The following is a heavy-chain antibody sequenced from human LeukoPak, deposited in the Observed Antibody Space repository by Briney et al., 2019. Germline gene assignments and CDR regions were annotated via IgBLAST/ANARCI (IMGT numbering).Heavy chain of an antibody. D-gene: IGHD6-19*01. J-gene: IGHJ4*02. CDR1: GYSFTSYW. CDR3: ARHVWDGDSSGWTSFDY. Sequence: GESPKISCKGSGYSFTSYWIGWVRQMPGKGLEWMGIIYPGDSDTRYSPSFQGQVTISADKSISTAYLQWSSLKASDTAMYYCARHVWDGDSSGWTSFDYWGQGTLVTVSS. V-gene: IGHV5-51*01. CDR2: IYPGDSDT.